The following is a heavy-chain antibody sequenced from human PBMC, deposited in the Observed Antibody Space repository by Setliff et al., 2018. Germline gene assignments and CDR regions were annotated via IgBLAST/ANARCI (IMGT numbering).Heavy chain of an antibody. CDR3: ARDDPRMIVVL. D-gene: IGHD3-22*01. Sequence: GGSLRLSCAASGFTFSSYSMNWVRQAPGKGLEWVSSISSSSSYIYYADSVKGRFTISRDNAKNSLYLQMNSLRAEDTAVYYCARDDPRMIVVLWGQGTLVTVSS. V-gene: IGHV3-21*04. CDR2: ISSSSSYI. CDR1: GFTFSSYS. J-gene: IGHJ4*02.